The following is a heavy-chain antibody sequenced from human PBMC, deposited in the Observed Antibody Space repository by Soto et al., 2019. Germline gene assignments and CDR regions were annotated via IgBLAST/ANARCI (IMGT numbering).Heavy chain of an antibody. CDR3: AREGVAPYYYYGMDV. V-gene: IGHV1-18*01. J-gene: IGHJ6*02. CDR2: ISTYNGDT. Sequence: ASVKVSCTASGYTFTRSGITWVRQAPGQGLEWMGWISTYNGDTNYAQTFQGRVTMTTDTSTSTVHMEVRSLRSDDTAVYYCAREGVAPYYYYGMDVWGQGTPVTVSS. CDR1: GYTFTRSG. D-gene: IGHD5-12*01.